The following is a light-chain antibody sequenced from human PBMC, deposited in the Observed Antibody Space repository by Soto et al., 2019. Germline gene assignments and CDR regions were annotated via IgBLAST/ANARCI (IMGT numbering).Light chain of an antibody. CDR1: SSDVGGYNY. V-gene: IGLV2-14*01. CDR3: SSYTSSSTGV. J-gene: IGLJ1*01. CDR2: DVS. Sequence: QSALTQPASVSGSPGQSITISCTGTSSDVGGYNYVSWYQQHPGKAPKLMIYDVSNRPSGVSNRFSGSRSGNTASLTISGLQAEDEADYYCSSYTSSSTGVFGTGTKSP.